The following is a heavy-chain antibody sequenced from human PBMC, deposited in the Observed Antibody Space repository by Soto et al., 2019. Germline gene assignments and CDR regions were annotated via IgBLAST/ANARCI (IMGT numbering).Heavy chain of an antibody. D-gene: IGHD2-8*02. Sequence: PSETLSLTCTVSGGSISSSYWSWIRQPPGKGLEWIGYMYSTGSTNYNPSLKSRVTISVDTSKNQFSLKLTSVTAADTAVYYCARDKITGLFDYWGQGTLVTVSS. CDR2: MYSTGST. CDR1: GGSISSSY. CDR3: ARDKITGLFDY. V-gene: IGHV4-59*12. J-gene: IGHJ4*02.